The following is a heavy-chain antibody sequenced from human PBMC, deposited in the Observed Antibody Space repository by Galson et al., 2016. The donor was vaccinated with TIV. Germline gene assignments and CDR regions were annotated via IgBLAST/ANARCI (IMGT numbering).Heavy chain of an antibody. CDR1: GDSVSGNTAA. V-gene: IGHV6-1*01. CDR2: TYYTSKWNT. Sequence: CAISGDSVSGNTAAWNWVRQSPSRGLEWLGRTYYTSKWNTDYAVSVKGRIIIRPDTSMNQVSLQLSSVIPDDTAVYYCLRGNWYYGMGGAMDVWGRGTTVTVSS. J-gene: IGHJ6*02. D-gene: IGHD1-7*01. CDR3: LRGNWYYGMGGAMDV.